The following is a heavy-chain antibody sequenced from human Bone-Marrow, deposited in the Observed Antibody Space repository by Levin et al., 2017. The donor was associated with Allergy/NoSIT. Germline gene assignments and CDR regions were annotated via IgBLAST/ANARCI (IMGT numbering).Heavy chain of an antibody. CDR2: VNTDGSIT. CDR1: GFPFRTYW. Sequence: GESLKISCAASGFPFRTYWMHWVRQVPGKGLVWVARVNTDGSITSYADSVKGRFTISRDNAKNTLYLQMNSLRAEDTAVYYCASLVAFDIWGQGTMVSVSS. V-gene: IGHV3-74*01. J-gene: IGHJ3*02. CDR3: ASLVAFDI.